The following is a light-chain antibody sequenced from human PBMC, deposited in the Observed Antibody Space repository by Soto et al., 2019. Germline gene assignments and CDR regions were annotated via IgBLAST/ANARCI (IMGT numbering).Light chain of an antibody. J-gene: IGKJ1*01. Sequence: EIVLTQSPATLSWSPGERSTLSCSASQSVSSYLAWYQQKPGQAPRLLIYDASTRATGIPARFSGSGSGTDFTLTITSLEPEDFAVYYCQQRSNWPPTFGQGTKVDIK. CDR1: QSVSSY. CDR3: QQRSNWPPT. V-gene: IGKV3-11*01. CDR2: DAS.